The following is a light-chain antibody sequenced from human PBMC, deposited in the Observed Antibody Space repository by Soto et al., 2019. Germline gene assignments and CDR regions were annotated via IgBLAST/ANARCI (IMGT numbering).Light chain of an antibody. CDR2: EVT. J-gene: IGLJ1*01. CDR3: SSYTSSITPYV. CDR1: SSDVGGYNY. V-gene: IGLV2-14*01. Sequence: QSVLTQPASVSGSPGQSITISCTGTSSDVGGYNYVSWYQQHPGKAPKLMIYEVTNRPSGVSNRFSGSKSGNTASLTISGLPAEDEDAYSCSSYTSSITPYVFGTGTKVTVL.